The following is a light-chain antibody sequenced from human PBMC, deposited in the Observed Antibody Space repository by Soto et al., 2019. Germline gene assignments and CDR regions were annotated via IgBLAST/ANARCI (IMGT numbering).Light chain of an antibody. CDR3: QQSYSTPWT. J-gene: IGKJ1*01. CDR2: AAS. CDR1: ENIIRY. V-gene: IGKV1-39*01. Sequence: DIQMTQSPSSLSASVGDSVTITCRASENIIRYLNWYQQKPGKAPKLLLFAASSLHTGVPSRFSGSGAVTDFTLTITSLHPEDFATYYCQQSYSTPWTFGPGTTVEIK.